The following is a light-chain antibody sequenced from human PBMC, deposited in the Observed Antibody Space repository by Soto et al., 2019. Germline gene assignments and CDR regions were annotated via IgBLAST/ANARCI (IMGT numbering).Light chain of an antibody. V-gene: IGKV3-15*01. Sequence: IGLTQSPGTLSLSPGERATLSCRASQSVSSSYLAWYQQKPGQPPRLLIYGASTRATGFPARFSGSGSGTEFTLTISSLQSEDFAVYYCQQYNGWPITFGQGTRLEIK. J-gene: IGKJ5*01. CDR2: GAS. CDR3: QQYNGWPIT. CDR1: QSVSSSY.